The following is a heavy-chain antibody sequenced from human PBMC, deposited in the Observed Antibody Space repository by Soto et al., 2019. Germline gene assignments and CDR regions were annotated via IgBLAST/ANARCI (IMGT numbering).Heavy chain of an antibody. CDR2: ISAYNGNT. D-gene: IGHD6-6*01. Sequence: ASVKVSCKASCYTFTSYGISWVRQAPGQGLEWMGWISAYNGNTNYAQKLQGRVTMTTDTSTSTAYMELRSLRSDDTAVYYCARDLPALVPPYYYYYGMDVWGQGTTVTVSS. J-gene: IGHJ6*02. CDR1: CYTFTSYG. CDR3: ARDLPALVPPYYYYYGMDV. V-gene: IGHV1-18*04.